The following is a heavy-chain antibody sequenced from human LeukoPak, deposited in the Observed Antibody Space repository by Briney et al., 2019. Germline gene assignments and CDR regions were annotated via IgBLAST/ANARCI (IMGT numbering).Heavy chain of an antibody. CDR2: INHSGST. CDR1: GGSFSGYY. D-gene: IGHD2-2*01. Sequence: SETLSLTCAVYGGSFSGYYWSWIRQPPGKGLEWIGEINHSGSTNYNPSLKSRVTISADTSKNQFSLKLSSVTAADTAVYYCARFIVVVPAASPPLAFDIWGQGTMVTVSS. J-gene: IGHJ3*02. V-gene: IGHV4-34*01. CDR3: ARFIVVVPAASPPLAFDI.